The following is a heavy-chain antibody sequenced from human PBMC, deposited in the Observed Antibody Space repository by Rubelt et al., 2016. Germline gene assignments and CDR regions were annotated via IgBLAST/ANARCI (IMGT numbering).Heavy chain of an antibody. V-gene: IGHV5-51*01. CDR3: ARLVWFGINRPKYFDF. J-gene: IGHJ4*02. Sequence: YWIGWVRQMPGRGLEWMGIIYPGDSDIRYSPSFQGQVTISADKAISTAYLQWSSLKASDTAIYYCARLVWFGINRPKYFDFWGQGTLVTVSS. CDR1: YW. D-gene: IGHD3-10*01. CDR2: IYPGDSDI.